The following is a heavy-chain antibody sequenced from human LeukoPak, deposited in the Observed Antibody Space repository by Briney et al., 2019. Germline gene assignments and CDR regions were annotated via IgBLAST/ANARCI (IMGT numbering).Heavy chain of an antibody. CDR3: ADLDCSGGSCYFDY. CDR2: MNPNSGNT. V-gene: IGHV1-8*03. J-gene: IGHJ4*02. Sequence: ASVKVSCKASGYTFTSYDINWVRQATGQGLEWMGWMNPNSGNTGYAQKFQGRVTITRNTSISTAYMELSSLRSEDTAVYYCADLDCSGGSCYFDYWGQGTLVTVSS. CDR1: GYTFTSYD. D-gene: IGHD2-15*01.